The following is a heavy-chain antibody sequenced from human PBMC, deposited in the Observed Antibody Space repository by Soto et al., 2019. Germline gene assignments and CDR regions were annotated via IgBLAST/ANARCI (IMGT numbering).Heavy chain of an antibody. Sequence: SETLSLTCTVSGGSIRSGGYYWSWVRQNPRRGLEWIGNIYYSGNTDYNPSLKRRLTISVETSKNQFSLNLSSVTAADTAVYYCARDRLMTTAGTARHYFGLDVWGQGTTVTVSS. J-gene: IGHJ6*02. CDR1: GGSIRSGGYY. CDR2: IYYSGNT. V-gene: IGHV4-31*03. CDR3: ARDRLMTTAGTARHYFGLDV. D-gene: IGHD4-4*01.